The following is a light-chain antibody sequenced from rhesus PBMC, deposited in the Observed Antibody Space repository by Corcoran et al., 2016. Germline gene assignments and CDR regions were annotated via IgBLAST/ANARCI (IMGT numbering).Light chain of an antibody. Sequence: EIVMTQSPATLSLSPGERATLSCRASQSVSSYVAWYQQKPEQAPRLLIHGASSRATGIPDRFRGSGSGTDFTLIISSLEPEDVGVYYCQQYNNWDSFGQGTKVEIK. CDR2: GAS. CDR1: QSVSSY. J-gene: IGKJ2*01. V-gene: IGKV3S9*01. CDR3: QQYNNWDS.